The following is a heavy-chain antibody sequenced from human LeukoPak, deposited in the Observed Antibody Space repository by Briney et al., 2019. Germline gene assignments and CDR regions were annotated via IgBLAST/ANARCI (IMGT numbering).Heavy chain of an antibody. CDR2: IRSKANSYAT. Sequence: GGSLRLSCAASGFTFSGSAMHWVRQASGKGLEWVGRIRSKANSYATAYAASVKGRFTISRDDSKNTAYLQMNSLRAEDTAVYYSMMRDMDVWGKGTTVTVSS. CDR1: GFTFSGSA. V-gene: IGHV3-73*01. J-gene: IGHJ6*03. CDR3: MMRDMDV.